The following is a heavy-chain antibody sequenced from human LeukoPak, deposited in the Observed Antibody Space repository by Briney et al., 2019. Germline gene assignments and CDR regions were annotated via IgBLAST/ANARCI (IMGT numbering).Heavy chain of an antibody. Sequence: ASVKVSCKTSGYTFTDYYMHWVRQAPGQGLEYMGWIYPNSGGTDYAQKFQGRVTMTGDSSISTAYMELSRLRSDDTAVYYCARVLPGDGYTYGYWGQGTLVTVSS. J-gene: IGHJ4*02. CDR3: ARVLPGDGYTYGY. V-gene: IGHV1-2*02. CDR1: GYTFTDYY. D-gene: IGHD5-18*01. CDR2: IYPNSGGT.